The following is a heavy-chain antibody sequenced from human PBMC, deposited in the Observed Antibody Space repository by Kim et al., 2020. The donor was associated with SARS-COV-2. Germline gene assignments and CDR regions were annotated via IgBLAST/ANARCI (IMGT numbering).Heavy chain of an antibody. CDR3: ARRHCSVTVCDYFDY. J-gene: IGHJ4*02. D-gene: IGHD2-15*01. V-gene: IGHV3-9*01. Sequence: GGSLRLSCAASGFTFDDYAMHWVRQTPTKGLEWVSVISRDSTTIIYADSVKGRFVISRDNAKNSLCLQMNDLRVEDTAFYYCARRHCSVTVCDYFDYCGQGSLVTVSS. CDR2: ISRDSTTI. CDR1: GFTFDDYA.